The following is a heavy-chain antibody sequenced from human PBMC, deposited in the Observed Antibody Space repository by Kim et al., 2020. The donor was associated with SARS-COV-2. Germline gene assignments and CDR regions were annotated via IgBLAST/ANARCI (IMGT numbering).Heavy chain of an antibody. CDR2: ISSSSSYT. V-gene: IGHV3-11*06. Sequence: GGSLRLSCEASGFTFSDYYMSWIRQAPGKGLEWVSYISSSSSYTNYADSVKGRFTISRDNAKNSLYLQMNSLRAEDTAVYYCARVSGGSPYLDYWGQGTLVTVSS. D-gene: IGHD2-15*01. CDR3: ARVSGGSPYLDY. CDR1: GFTFSDYY. J-gene: IGHJ4*02.